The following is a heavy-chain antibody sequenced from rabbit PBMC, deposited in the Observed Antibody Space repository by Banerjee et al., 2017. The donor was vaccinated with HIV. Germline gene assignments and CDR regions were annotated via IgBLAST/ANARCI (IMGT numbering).Heavy chain of an antibody. Sequence: QSLEESGGDLVKPGASLTLTCTASGFSFSSSYWICWVRQAPGKGLEWIACSTYYASWAKGRFTISETSSTTVTLQMTSLTAADTATYFCASHGGGTYGYGMDLWGQGTLVTVS. CDR2: ST. CDR1: GFSFSSSYW. D-gene: IGHD6-1*01. CDR3: ASHGGGTYGYGMDL. J-gene: IGHJ6*01. V-gene: IGHV1S40*01.